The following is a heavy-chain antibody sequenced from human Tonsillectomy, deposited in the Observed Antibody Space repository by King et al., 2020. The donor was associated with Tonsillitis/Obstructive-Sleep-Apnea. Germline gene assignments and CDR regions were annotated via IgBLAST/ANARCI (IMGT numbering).Heavy chain of an antibody. Sequence: QLVQSGAEVKKPRASVKVSCKASGYTFSSYGIIWVRQAPGQGLEWMGWISVYKDNTNYAQKFQGRVTMTTDTSTSTAYMELRSLRSDDTALYYCARGPRYCSSTSCYKDYYYYMDVWGKGTTVTVSS. CDR2: ISVYKDNT. V-gene: IGHV1-18*01. CDR1: GYTFSSYG. J-gene: IGHJ6*03. D-gene: IGHD2-2*02. CDR3: ARGPRYCSSTSCYKDYYYYMDV.